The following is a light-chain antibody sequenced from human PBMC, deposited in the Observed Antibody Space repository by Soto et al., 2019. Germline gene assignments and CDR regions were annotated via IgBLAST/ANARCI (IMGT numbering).Light chain of an antibody. Sequence: EINTTQSQSTLSPSAGERATLSCGASQSVSNNYLAWYQQKPGQAPRLLIYGASNRATGIPDRFSGNGSGTDFTLTISRLEPEDFAVDYCQQYGSSGTFGQGTKVDIK. CDR2: GAS. J-gene: IGKJ1*01. V-gene: IGKV3-20*01. CDR1: QSVSNNY. CDR3: QQYGSSGT.